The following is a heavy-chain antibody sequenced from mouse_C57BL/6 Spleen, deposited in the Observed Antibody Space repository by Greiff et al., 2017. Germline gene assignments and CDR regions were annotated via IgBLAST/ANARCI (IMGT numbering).Heavy chain of an antibody. J-gene: IGHJ4*01. CDR2: LYPRDGGT. V-gene: IGHV1-78*01. Sequence: VQLQESDAELVKPGASVKLSCTASGYTFTDYSIHWMKQRPEQGLAWIGYLYPRDGGTKSNEKFKGKATLTANKSSSTAYMQLNSLTSEDSAVYFCARFGEGMDDWGQGTSVTVSS. D-gene: IGHD3-1*01. CDR1: GYTFTDYS. CDR3: ARFGEGMDD.